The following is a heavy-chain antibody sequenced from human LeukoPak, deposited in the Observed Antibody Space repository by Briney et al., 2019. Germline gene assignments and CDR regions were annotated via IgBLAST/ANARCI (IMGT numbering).Heavy chain of an antibody. D-gene: IGHD1-7*01. V-gene: IGHV3-72*01. J-gene: IGHJ4*02. CDR1: GFTFSDHY. Sequence: GGSLRLSCAASGFTFSDHYMEWVRQASGKGLEWVGRIRNKVNSYTTEYAASVKGRFTISRDDSKNSLYLQMNSLKTEDTAVYYCTNGNYPFDYWGQGTLVTVSS. CDR3: TNGNYPFDY. CDR2: IRNKVNSYTT.